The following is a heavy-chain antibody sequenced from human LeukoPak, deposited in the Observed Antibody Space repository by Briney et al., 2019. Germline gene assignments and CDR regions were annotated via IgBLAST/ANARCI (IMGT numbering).Heavy chain of an antibody. CDR3: ARDLYSSGWFDY. Sequence: GGSLRLSCAASGVTFSSYSMNSGCEAPGKGVEWVSSISSSSSYIYYADSVKGRFTISRDNAKNSLYLQMNRLRAEDTAVYYCARDLYSSGWFDYWGQGTLVTVSS. D-gene: IGHD6-19*01. CDR2: ISSSSSYI. J-gene: IGHJ4*02. CDR1: GVTFSSYS. V-gene: IGHV3-21*01.